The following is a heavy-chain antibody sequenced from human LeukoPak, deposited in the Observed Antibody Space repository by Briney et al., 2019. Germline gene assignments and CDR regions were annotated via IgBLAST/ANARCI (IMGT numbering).Heavy chain of an antibody. Sequence: PSETLSLTCAVYGGSFSGYYWSWIRQPTWKRLEWIGEINHSGSTNYNPSLKSRVTISVDTSKNQFSLKLSSVTAADTAVYYCAKRTGTNAFDIWGQGTMVTVSS. D-gene: IGHD7-27*01. CDR3: AKRTGTNAFDI. CDR1: GGSFSGYY. V-gene: IGHV4-34*01. CDR2: INHSGST. J-gene: IGHJ3*02.